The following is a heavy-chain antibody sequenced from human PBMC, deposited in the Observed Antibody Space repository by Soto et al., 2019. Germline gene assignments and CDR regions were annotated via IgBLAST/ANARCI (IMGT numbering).Heavy chain of an antibody. CDR1: GFTFSSYA. CDR2: INSDGKT. J-gene: IGHJ4*02. V-gene: IGHV3-23*01. CDR3: AKNGIAAAGFDY. Sequence: GGSLRLSCAASGFTFSSYAMSWVRQAPGKGLEWVSTINSDGKTYYADSVKGRFTISRDNSKNTLYLQMNSLRAEDTAVYYCAKNGIAAAGFDYWGQGTLVTVSS. D-gene: IGHD6-13*01.